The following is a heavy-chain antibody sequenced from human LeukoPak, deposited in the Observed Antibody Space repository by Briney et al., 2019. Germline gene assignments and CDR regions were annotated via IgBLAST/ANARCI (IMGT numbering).Heavy chain of an antibody. J-gene: IGHJ4*02. V-gene: IGHV4-34*01. D-gene: IGHD3-10*01. CDR3: ARGQSMYYYGSGSPGLDY. Sequence: PSETLSLTCAVSGGSFSGYYWSWIRQPPGKGLEWIGEINHSGSTNYNPSLKSRVTISVDTSKNQFSLKLSSVTAADTAVYYCARGQSMYYYGSGSPGLDYWGQGTLVTVSS. CDR2: INHSGST. CDR1: GGSFSGYY.